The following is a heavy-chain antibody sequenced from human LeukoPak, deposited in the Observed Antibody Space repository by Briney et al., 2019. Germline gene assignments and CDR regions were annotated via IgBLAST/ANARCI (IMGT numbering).Heavy chain of an antibody. CDR2: IYYSGST. J-gene: IGHJ2*01. CDR3: ARVLSYWYFDL. CDR1: GGSISSYY. Sequence: SETLSLTCTVSGGSISSYYWSWIRQPPGKGLEWIGYIYYSGSTNYNPSLRSRVTISEDTSKNQFSLKLSSVTAADTAVYYCARVLSYWYFDLWGRGTLVTVSS. V-gene: IGHV4-59*01. D-gene: IGHD2-8*02.